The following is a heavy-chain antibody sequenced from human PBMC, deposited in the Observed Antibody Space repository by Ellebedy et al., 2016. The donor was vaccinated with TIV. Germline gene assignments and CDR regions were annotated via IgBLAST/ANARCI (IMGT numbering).Heavy chain of an antibody. Sequence: GESLKISCAASGFTFSSYAMHWVRQAPGKGLEWVASIKEDGSNKHYVDSVKGRFTISRDNAKNSLYLQMNSLRVEDTAVYYCAGDSRGITVLGTSLRYWGQGTLVTVSS. J-gene: IGHJ4*02. V-gene: IGHV3-7*03. D-gene: IGHD6-13*01. CDR2: IKEDGSNK. CDR3: AGDSRGITVLGTSLRY. CDR1: GFTFSSYA.